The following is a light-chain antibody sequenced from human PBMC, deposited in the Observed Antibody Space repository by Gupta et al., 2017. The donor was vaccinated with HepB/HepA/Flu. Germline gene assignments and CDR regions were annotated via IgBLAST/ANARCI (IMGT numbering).Light chain of an antibody. CDR3: AAGDNSLSGYV. Sequence: QSVLTQPPSASGTPGQRVTISCSGSSPNVGRDNVYWYQQLPGTAPKLLIYKDDQRPTGVPDGLSGSKSGTSASLAISGLRSEDEADYYCAAGDNSLSGYVFGTGTWVTVL. J-gene: IGLJ1*01. CDR1: SPNVGRDN. V-gene: IGLV1-47*01. CDR2: KDD.